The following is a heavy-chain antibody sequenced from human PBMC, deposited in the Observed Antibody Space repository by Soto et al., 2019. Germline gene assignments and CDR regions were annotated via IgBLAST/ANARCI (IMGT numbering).Heavy chain of an antibody. D-gene: IGHD3-22*01. CDR3: ATPGKVSSGYNPFVY. J-gene: IGHJ4*02. CDR1: GFTFSDYA. Sequence: EVQLLESGGGLVQPGGALRLSCAASGFTFSDYAMSWVRQAPGKGLEWVSAISGRGAITYYAASVKGRFTISRDNSRDTLYLQMTSLRAEDTATYYCATPGKVSSGYNPFVYWGQGILVTVSS. V-gene: IGHV3-23*01. CDR2: ISGRGAIT.